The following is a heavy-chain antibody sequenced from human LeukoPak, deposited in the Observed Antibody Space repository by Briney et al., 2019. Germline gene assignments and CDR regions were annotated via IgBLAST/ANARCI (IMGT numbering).Heavy chain of an antibody. J-gene: IGHJ4*02. CDR3: ARDSEMATIEGFDY. Sequence: GASVKVSFKASGYTFTTYYMHWVRQAPGQGLEWMGIINPSGGSTIYAQRFQGRVTMTRDTSTSTVFVELSSLRSEDTAVYFCARDSEMATIEGFDYWGQGTLVTVSS. CDR2: INPSGGST. CDR1: GYTFTTYY. V-gene: IGHV1-46*01. D-gene: IGHD5-24*01.